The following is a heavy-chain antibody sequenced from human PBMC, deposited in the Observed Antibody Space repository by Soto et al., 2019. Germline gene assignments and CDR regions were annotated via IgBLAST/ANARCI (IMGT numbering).Heavy chain of an antibody. V-gene: IGHV1-69*13. D-gene: IGHD3-3*01. CDR2: IIPIFGTA. CDR3: ARDWLHRSPQTILIFGVAPFYGMDV. J-gene: IGHJ6*02. Sequence: SVKVSCKASGGTFSSYAISWVRQAPGQGLEWMGGIIPIFGTANYAQKFQGRVTITADESTSTAYMELSSLRSEDTAVYYCARDWLHRSPQTILIFGVAPFYGMDVWGHATTVNVS. CDR1: GGTFSSYA.